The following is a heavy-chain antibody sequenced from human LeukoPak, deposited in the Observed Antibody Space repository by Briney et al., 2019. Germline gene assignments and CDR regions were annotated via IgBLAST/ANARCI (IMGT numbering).Heavy chain of an antibody. Sequence: SETLSLTCTVSGGSISHYYWSWIRQPPGKGLGWIGYIYYSGSANYNPSLKSRVTISLDTSKNQFSLKLSSVTAADTAVYYCARGYVYMDVWGKGTTVTVSS. CDR2: IYYSGSA. CDR1: GGSISHYY. CDR3: ARGYVYMDV. J-gene: IGHJ6*03. V-gene: IGHV4-59*01. D-gene: IGHD3-16*01.